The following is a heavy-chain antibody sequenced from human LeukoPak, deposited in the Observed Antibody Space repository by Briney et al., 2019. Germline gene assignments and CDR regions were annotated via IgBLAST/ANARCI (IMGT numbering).Heavy chain of an antibody. CDR2: ISGNGGGA. CDR1: EFAFSNYA. CDR3: AKDKAPQYYYDSSGPSPGRYGLDY. J-gene: IGHJ4*02. Sequence: PGGSLRLSCAASEFAFSNYAMSWVRQAPGKGLEWVSAISGNGGGAYYADSVKGRFTISRDNAKNSLYLQMNSLRAGDTALYYCAKDKAPQYYYDSSGPSPGRYGLDYWGQGTLVTVSS. V-gene: IGHV3-23*01. D-gene: IGHD3-22*01.